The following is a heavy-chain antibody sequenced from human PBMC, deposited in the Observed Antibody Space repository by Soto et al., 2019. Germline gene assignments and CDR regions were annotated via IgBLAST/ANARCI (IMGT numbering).Heavy chain of an antibody. Sequence: GESLKISSKGSGYSFTSYWSGWVRQMPGKGLEWMGIIYPGDSDTRYSPSFQGQVTISADKSISTAYLQWSSLKASDTAMYYCARQPAIYDILTGFHYYYYMDVWGKGTTVTVSS. CDR3: ARQPAIYDILTGFHYYYYMDV. V-gene: IGHV5-51*01. D-gene: IGHD3-9*01. J-gene: IGHJ6*03. CDR1: GYSFTSYW. CDR2: IYPGDSDT.